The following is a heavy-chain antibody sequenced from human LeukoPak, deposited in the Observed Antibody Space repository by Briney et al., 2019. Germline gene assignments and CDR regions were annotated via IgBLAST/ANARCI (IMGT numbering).Heavy chain of an antibody. Sequence: SETLSLTCTVSGGSISSSSYYWGWIRQPPGKGLEWIGSIYYSGSTYYNPSLKSRVTISVDTSKNQFSLKLSSVTAADTAVYYCARHTFPVAGTYYFDYWGQGTLVTVSS. CDR1: GGSISSSSYY. J-gene: IGHJ4*02. V-gene: IGHV4-39*01. CDR2: IYYSGST. CDR3: ARHTFPVAGTYYFDY. D-gene: IGHD6-19*01.